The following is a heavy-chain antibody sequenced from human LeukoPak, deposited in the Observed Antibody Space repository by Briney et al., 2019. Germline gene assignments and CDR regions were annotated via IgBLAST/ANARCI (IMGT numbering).Heavy chain of an antibody. D-gene: IGHD6-13*01. J-gene: IGHJ4*02. CDR1: GFTFSSYA. CDR2: ISGSGGST. Sequence: GGSLRLSCAASGFTFSSYAMSWVRQAPGKGLEWVSAISGSGGSTYYADSVKGRFAISRDNSKNTLYLLMNSLRAEDTAVYYCAKAAAGLNYFDYWGQGTLVTVSS. CDR3: AKAAAGLNYFDY. V-gene: IGHV3-23*01.